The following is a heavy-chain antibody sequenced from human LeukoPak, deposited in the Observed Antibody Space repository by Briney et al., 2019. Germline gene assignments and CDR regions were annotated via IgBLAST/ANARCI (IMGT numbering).Heavy chain of an antibody. CDR3: ARDSHSSGYYYYDY. V-gene: IGHV3-48*03. J-gene: IGHJ4*02. CDR1: GYTFSSYE. Sequence: GGSLRLSCAASGYTFSSYEMNWVRQAPGKGLEWVSYISSSGSTIYYADSVKGRFTISRDNSKNTLYLQMNSLRAEDTAVYYCARDSHSSGYYYYDYWGQGTLVTVSS. D-gene: IGHD3-22*01. CDR2: ISSSGSTI.